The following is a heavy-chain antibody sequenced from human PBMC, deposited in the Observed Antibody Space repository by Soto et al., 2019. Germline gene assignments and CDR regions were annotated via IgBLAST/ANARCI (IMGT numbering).Heavy chain of an antibody. J-gene: IGHJ4*02. Sequence: SEPLSLTCTVSGGSISSYYWSWIRQPPGKGLEWIGYIYYSGSTNYNPSLKSRVTISVDTSKNQFSLKLSSVTAADTAVYYCARERGTVGDFDYWAQGTLVTVSS. CDR1: GGSISSYY. CDR2: IYYSGST. D-gene: IGHD3-16*01. V-gene: IGHV4-59*01. CDR3: ARERGTVGDFDY.